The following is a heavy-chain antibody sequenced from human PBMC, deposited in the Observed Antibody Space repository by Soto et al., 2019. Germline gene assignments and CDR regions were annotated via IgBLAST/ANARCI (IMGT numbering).Heavy chain of an antibody. CDR2: IIPIFGTA. D-gene: IGHD5-18*01. CDR1: GGTFSSYA. V-gene: IGHV1-69*13. J-gene: IGHJ4*02. Sequence: EASVKVSCKASGGTFSSYAISWVRQAPGQGLEWMGGIIPIFGTANYAQKFQGRVTITADESTSTAYMELSSLRSEDTAVYYCASVVDTAMAQPSFWGQGTLVTVSS. CDR3: ASVVDTAMAQPSF.